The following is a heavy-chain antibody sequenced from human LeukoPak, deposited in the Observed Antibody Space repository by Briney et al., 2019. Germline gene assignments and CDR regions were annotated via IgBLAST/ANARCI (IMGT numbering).Heavy chain of an antibody. D-gene: IGHD3-22*01. V-gene: IGHV1-8*01. CDR3: ARDPSRYYYDSSGQSPTGFDY. CDR2: MNPNSGNT. CDR1: GYTFTSYD. Sequence: ASVKVSCKASGYTFTSYDINWVRRATGQGLEWMGWMNPNSGNTGYAQKFQGRVTMTRNTSISTAYMELSSLRSEDTAVYYCARDPSRYYYDSSGQSPTGFDYWGQGTLVTVSS. J-gene: IGHJ4*02.